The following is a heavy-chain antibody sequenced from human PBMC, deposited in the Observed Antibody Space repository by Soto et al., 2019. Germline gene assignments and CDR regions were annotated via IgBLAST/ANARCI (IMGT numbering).Heavy chain of an antibody. D-gene: IGHD5-12*01. CDR2: IHWDDDK. V-gene: IGHV2-5*02. CDR1: GFSLSTSGMG. CDR3: PHRRGRIVAPRGCDF. Sequence: QITLKESGPTLVKPTQTLTLTCTFSGFSLSTSGMGVAWIRQPPGKALEWLALIHWDDDKRYSPSLKSRLTLTKDTSKDQVVLTLTNMDPVDTATYHCPHRRGRIVAPRGCDFWGQGTLVTVSS. J-gene: IGHJ4*02.